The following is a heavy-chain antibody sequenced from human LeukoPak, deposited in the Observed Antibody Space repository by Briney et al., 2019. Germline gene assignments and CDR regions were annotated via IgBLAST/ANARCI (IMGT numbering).Heavy chain of an antibody. J-gene: IGHJ5*01. CDR1: GDSISSYY. Sequence: SETLSLTCTVSGDSISSYYWSWIRQPPGKGLEWIGYIYYSGSTNYNPSLKSRVTISVDTSKNQFSLKLSPVTAADTAVYYCARDRGSSGWFDYWGQGTLVTVSS. D-gene: IGHD6-19*01. CDR2: IYYSGST. CDR3: ARDRGSSGWFDY. V-gene: IGHV4-59*01.